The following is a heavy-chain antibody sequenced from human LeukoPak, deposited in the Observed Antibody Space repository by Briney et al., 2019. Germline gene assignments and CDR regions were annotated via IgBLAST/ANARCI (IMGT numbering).Heavy chain of an antibody. D-gene: IGHD3-3*02. Sequence: GESLKISCKGSGYSFTNYWIGWVRQLPGEGLEWMGIIYPGDSDTRYSPSFQGQVTISADKSISTAYLQWSSLKASDTVMYYCARWGSLFRLERTPGSSFDIWGQGTMVTVSS. CDR2: IYPGDSDT. CDR3: ARWGSLFRLERTPGSSFDI. V-gene: IGHV5-51*01. CDR1: GYSFTNYW. J-gene: IGHJ3*02.